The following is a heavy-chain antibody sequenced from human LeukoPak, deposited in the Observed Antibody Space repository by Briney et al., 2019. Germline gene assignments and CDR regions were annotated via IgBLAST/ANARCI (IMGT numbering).Heavy chain of an antibody. J-gene: IGHJ5*02. CDR1: GFTFSDYY. Sequence: GPCLRLSRAAAGFTFSDYYMSWIRQAPGGGLEWVSTISGSGGSTYYADSVKGRFTISRDNSKNTLYLQMNSLRAEDTAVYSCAKNGEVLSWFDPWGQGTLVTVSS. CDR2: ISGSGGST. D-gene: IGHD3-10*01. CDR3: AKNGEVLSWFDP. V-gene: IGHV3-23*01.